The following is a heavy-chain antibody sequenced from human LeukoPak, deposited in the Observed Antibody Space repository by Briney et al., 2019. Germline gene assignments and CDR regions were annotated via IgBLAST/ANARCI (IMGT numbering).Heavy chain of an antibody. D-gene: IGHD1-26*01. CDR1: GVTFTSSA. CDR2: IVVVSGNT. V-gene: IGHV1-58*02. Sequence: GASVKVSCKAPGVTFTSSAMQWVRQARGQRLEWIGRIVVVSGNTNYARKFQERVTITRDMSTSTAYMELSSLRSEDTAVYYCAAVGNRANSGSYWGYDYWGQGTLVTVSS. J-gene: IGHJ4*02. CDR3: AAVGNRANSGSYWGYDY.